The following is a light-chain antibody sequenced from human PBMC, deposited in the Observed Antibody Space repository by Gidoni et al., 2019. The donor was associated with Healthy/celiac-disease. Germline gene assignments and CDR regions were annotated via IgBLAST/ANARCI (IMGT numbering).Light chain of an antibody. CDR2: AAS. CDR3: QQSYSTPLT. CDR1: QSISSY. Sequence: DIQMTQSPSSLSASVGDRVTITCRASQSISSYLNWYQQKPGKATKLLIYAASSLQSGVPSRFSGSGSGTDFTLTISRLQPEYFATYYCQQSYSTPLTFGPGTKVDIK. J-gene: IGKJ3*01. V-gene: IGKV1-39*01.